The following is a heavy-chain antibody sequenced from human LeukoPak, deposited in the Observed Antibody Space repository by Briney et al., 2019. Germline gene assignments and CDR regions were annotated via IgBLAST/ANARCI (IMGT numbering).Heavy chain of an antibody. V-gene: IGHV4-59*08. CDR3: ARIHGSGSYYNPQNWFDP. CDR2: IYYSGST. Sequence: SETLSLTCTVSGGSISSYYWSWIRQPPGKGLEWIGYIYYSGSTNYNPSLKSRVTISVDTSKNQFYLKLRSVTAADTAVYHCARIHGSGSYYNPQNWFDPWGQGTLVIVST. CDR1: GGSISSYY. J-gene: IGHJ5*02. D-gene: IGHD3-10*01.